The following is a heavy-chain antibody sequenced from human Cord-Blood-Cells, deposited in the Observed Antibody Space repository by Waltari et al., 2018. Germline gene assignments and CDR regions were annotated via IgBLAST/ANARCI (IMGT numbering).Heavy chain of an antibody. CDR1: GFTFSSYG. J-gene: IGHJ3*02. CDR3: ARDWPGPEDAFDI. Sequence: QVQLVESGGGVVQPGRSLRLSCAASGFTFSSYGMHWVRQAPGKGLWWGAVIWYDGSNKYYADSVKGRFTISRDNSKNTLYLQMNSLRAEDTAVYYCARDWPGPEDAFDIWGQGTMVTVSS. V-gene: IGHV3-33*01. D-gene: IGHD7-27*01. CDR2: IWYDGSNK.